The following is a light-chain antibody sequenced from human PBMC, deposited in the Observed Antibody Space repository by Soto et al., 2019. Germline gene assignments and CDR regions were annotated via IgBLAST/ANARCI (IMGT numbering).Light chain of an antibody. Sequence: DLPMTQSPSSLSASVGDRVTITCRASQGISTYLAWYQQKPGKVPQILISAASAVHSGVPSRFSGSGSGTDFTLTISSLQPEDAATYYCQKYNSAPWTFGQGTKVEIK. CDR1: QGISTY. V-gene: IGKV1-27*01. CDR2: AAS. CDR3: QKYNSAPWT. J-gene: IGKJ1*01.